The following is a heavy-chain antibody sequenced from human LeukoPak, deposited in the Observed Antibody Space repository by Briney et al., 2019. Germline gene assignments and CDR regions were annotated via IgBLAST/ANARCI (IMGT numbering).Heavy chain of an antibody. J-gene: IGHJ6*02. D-gene: IGHD3-3*01. Sequence: GGSLRLSCAASGFTVSSNYMSWVRQAPGKGLEWVSVIYSGGSTYYADSVKGRFTISRDNSKNTLYLQMNSLRAEDTAVYYCASTGITIPHYYYYGMDVWGQGTTVTVSS. V-gene: IGHV3-53*01. CDR2: IYSGGST. CDR1: GFTVSSNY. CDR3: ASTGITIPHYYYYGMDV.